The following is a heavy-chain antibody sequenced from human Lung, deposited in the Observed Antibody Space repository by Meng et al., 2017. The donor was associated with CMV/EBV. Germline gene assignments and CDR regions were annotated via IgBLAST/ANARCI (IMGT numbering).Heavy chain of an antibody. CDR1: GHPITTYY. CDR2: ISYSGST. CDR3: AMDRAALGYYYYAMDV. D-gene: IGHD2-15*01. V-gene: IGHV4-59*01. J-gene: IGHJ6*02. Sequence: SXTLSLXCTVSGHPITTYYWSWIRQPPGKGLEWIGYISYSGSTNYSPSLRSRVSLSVDTSKNQFSLELSAVTAADTAIYYCAMDRAALGYYYYAMDVWGQGXTVTVSS.